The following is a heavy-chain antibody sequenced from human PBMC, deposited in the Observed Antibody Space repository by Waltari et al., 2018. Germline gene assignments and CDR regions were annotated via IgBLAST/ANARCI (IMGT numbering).Heavy chain of an antibody. D-gene: IGHD5-18*01. CDR1: GFRFSDSW. CDR3: ARKGGRGYTYGPFYYDS. Sequence: EVQLVEAGGDIVQPGGSLRLSCAASGFRFSDSWMHWVRQVPGKGLVWVSRINRDGSSISYSDSVKGRFTISRDNSKNMLYLQLNSLRAEDTAVYYCARKGGRGYTYGPFYYDSWGQGTLVTVSS. CDR2: INRDGSSI. J-gene: IGHJ4*02. V-gene: IGHV3-74*01.